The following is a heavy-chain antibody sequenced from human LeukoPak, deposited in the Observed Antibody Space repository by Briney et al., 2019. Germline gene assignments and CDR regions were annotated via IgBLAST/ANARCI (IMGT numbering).Heavy chain of an antibody. CDR3: ARTTIFGVGFDY. Sequence: GGSLRLSCAASGFSFSSYEMNWVRQAPGKGLEWVSVTYSGGSTYYADSVKGRFTISRDNSKNTLYLQMNSLRAEDTAVYYCARTTIFGVGFDYWGQGTLVTVSS. V-gene: IGHV3-53*01. D-gene: IGHD3-3*01. J-gene: IGHJ4*02. CDR1: GFSFSSYE. CDR2: TYSGGST.